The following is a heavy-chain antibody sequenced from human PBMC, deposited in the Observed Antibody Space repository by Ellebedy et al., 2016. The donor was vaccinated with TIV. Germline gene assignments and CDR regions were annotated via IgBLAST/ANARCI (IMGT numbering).Heavy chain of an antibody. CDR3: ARDKYSSSPVLGGY. CDR2: ISAYNGNT. V-gene: IGHV1-18*01. Sequence: AASVKVSCKAAGYTFTSYGISWVRQAPGQGLEWMGWISAYNGNTNYAQKLQGRLTMTTDTSTSTAYMELTSLRSDDTAVYYCARDKYSSSPVLGGYWGQGTLVTVSS. J-gene: IGHJ4*02. D-gene: IGHD6-13*01. CDR1: GYTFTSYG.